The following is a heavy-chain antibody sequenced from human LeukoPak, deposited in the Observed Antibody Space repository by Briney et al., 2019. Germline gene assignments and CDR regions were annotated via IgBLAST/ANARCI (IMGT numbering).Heavy chain of an antibody. V-gene: IGHV3-23*01. CDR2: ISGSGGST. J-gene: IGHJ4*02. D-gene: IGHD1-7*01. CDR3: AKANHFNWNYEGYFDY. Sequence: PGGSLRLSCAASGFTFSSYAMSWVRQAPGKGLEWVSAISGSGGSTNYADSVKGRFTISRDNSKNTLYLQMNSLRAEDTAVYYCAKANHFNWNYEGYFDYWGQGILVTVSS. CDR1: GFTFSSYA.